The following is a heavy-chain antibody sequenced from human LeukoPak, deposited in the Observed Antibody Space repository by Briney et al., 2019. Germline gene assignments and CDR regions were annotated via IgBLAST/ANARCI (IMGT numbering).Heavy chain of an antibody. J-gene: IGHJ4*02. V-gene: IGHV3-74*01. CDR1: GLTFSSYW. CDR2: IKSDGSAS. CDR3: FIIKAG. Sequence: GSLRLSCAASGLTFSSYWMHWVRQAPGKGLVWVSRIKSDGSASSYADSVKGRFTISRDNAENTVYLQMNSLRAEDTAIYYCFIIKAGGGQGTLVTVSS. D-gene: IGHD3-10*01.